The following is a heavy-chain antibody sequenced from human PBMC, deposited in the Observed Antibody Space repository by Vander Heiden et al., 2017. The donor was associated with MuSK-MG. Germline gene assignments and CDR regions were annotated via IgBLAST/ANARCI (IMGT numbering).Heavy chain of an antibody. Sequence: QVQLVESGGGVVQPGRSLRLSCAASGFPFSSYGMHWVRQAPGKGLEWVAVISYDGSNKYYADSVKGRFTISRDNSKNTLYLQMNSLRAEDTAVYYCAKDRHYYGGDLDYWGQGTLVTVSS. CDR1: GFPFSSYG. CDR3: AKDRHYYGGDLDY. V-gene: IGHV3-30*18. CDR2: ISYDGSNK. D-gene: IGHD3-10*01. J-gene: IGHJ4*02.